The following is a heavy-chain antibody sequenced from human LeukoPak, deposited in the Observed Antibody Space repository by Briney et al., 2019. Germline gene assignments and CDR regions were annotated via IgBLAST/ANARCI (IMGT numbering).Heavy chain of an antibody. CDR3: ARLYSSGRYANAFDI. Sequence: GGSLRLSCAASGFTFGDYDMHWVRQATGKGLEWVSAIRSIGDRFYSGSVKGRFAISRENAKNTLYLEMNSLRVGDTAVYYCARLYSSGRYANAFDIWGQGTVVTVSS. V-gene: IGHV3-13*01. J-gene: IGHJ3*02. D-gene: IGHD6-19*01. CDR1: GFTFGDYD. CDR2: IRSIGDR.